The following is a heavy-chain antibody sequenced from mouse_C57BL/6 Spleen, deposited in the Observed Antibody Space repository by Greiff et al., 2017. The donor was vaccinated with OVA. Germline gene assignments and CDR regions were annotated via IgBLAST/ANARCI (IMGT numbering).Heavy chain of an antibody. D-gene: IGHD1-1*01. CDR3: ARGGLLYFDY. V-gene: IGHV1-80*01. Sequence: QVQLKESGAELVKPGASVKISCKASGYAFSSYWMNGVKQRPGKGLEWIGQIYPGDGDTNYNGKFKGKATLTADKSSSTAYMQLSSLTSEDSAVYFCARGGLLYFDYWGQGTTLTVSS. CDR2: IYPGDGDT. J-gene: IGHJ2*01. CDR1: GYAFSSYW.